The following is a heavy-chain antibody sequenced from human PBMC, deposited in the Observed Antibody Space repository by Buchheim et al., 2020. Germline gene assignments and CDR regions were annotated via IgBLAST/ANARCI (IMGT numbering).Heavy chain of an antibody. CDR3: ARDPLLNGGTLDY. D-gene: IGHD1-1*01. CDR2: INSDGSST. Sequence: VQLVESGGGLVQPGGSLRLSCAASGFTFSDLWMHWVRQTPGKGLMWVSRINSDGSSTLYGESVKGRFTVSRDNAKNTLYLQVNSLRAEDTGVYYCARDPLLNGGTLDYWGQGT. V-gene: IGHV3-74*01. CDR1: GFTFSDLW. J-gene: IGHJ4*02.